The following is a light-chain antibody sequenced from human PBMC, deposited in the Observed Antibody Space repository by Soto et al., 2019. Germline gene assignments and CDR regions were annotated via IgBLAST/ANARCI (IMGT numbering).Light chain of an antibody. Sequence: EIVMTQSPATLSVSPGERATLSCRASQSVRSNLAWYQQKPGQAPRLLIYGASTRATGFPARFSGSGSGTEFTLTISSLQSEDFAVYYCQQYNIWPRSFGGGTKVEIK. CDR1: QSVRSN. V-gene: IGKV3-15*01. J-gene: IGKJ4*01. CDR2: GAS. CDR3: QQYNIWPRS.